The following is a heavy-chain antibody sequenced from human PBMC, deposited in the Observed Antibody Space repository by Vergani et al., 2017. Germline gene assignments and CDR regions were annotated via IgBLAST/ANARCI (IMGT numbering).Heavy chain of an antibody. Sequence: QLQLQESGPGLVKPSATLSLTCTVSGASIRSSNYYWGWIRQPPGKGLEWIASIYYSGSTYYNPSLKSRVTISVDTSKNQFSLKLSSVTAAVTAVYFCARHSTVEWLVKLGWIYPSGQGILVTVSS. CDR1: GASIRSSNYY. CDR3: ARHSTVEWLVKLGWIYP. V-gene: IGHV4-39*01. D-gene: IGHD6-19*01. J-gene: IGHJ5*02. CDR2: IYYSGST.